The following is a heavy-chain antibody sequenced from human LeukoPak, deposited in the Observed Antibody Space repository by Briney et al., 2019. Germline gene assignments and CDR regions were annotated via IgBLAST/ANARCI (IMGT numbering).Heavy chain of an antibody. CDR1: GFTFSFYW. D-gene: IGHD3-16*01. J-gene: IGHJ4*02. V-gene: IGHV3-7*01. Sequence: GGSLRLSCAVSGFTFSFYWMSWVRQAPGRGLEWVANIKQDGSEKYHVDSVKGRFTISRDNAKNSLYLQMNSLRAEDTAVYYCARVWGEPHYFDYWGQGTLVTVSS. CDR3: ARVWGEPHYFDY. CDR2: IKQDGSEK.